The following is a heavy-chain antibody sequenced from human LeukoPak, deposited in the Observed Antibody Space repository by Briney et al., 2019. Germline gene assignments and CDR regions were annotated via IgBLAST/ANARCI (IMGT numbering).Heavy chain of an antibody. CDR1: GGTFSSYA. D-gene: IGHD1-26*01. CDR3: AKSGGPRELLGPFHY. J-gene: IGHJ4*02. Sequence: SVKVSCKASGGTFSSYAISWVRQAPGQGLEWMGGIIPIFGTANCAQKFQGRVTITADESTSTAYMELSSLRSEDTAVYYCAKSGGPRELLGPFHYWGQGTLVTVSS. V-gene: IGHV1-69*13. CDR2: IIPIFGTA.